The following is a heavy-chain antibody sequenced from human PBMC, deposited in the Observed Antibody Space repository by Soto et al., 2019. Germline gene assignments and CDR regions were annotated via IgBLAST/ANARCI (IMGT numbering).Heavy chain of an antibody. D-gene: IGHD2-2*01. Sequence: GESLKISCKGSGYTFTNFWIGWVRQMPWKGLEWMGIIYPGDSDTRYGPSFQGQVTISADKSISTAYLQWSSLKASDTAMYYCARHFSSGSSCYDYWGQGTLVTVSS. CDR2: IYPGDSDT. V-gene: IGHV5-51*01. J-gene: IGHJ4*02. CDR1: GYTFTNFW. CDR3: ARHFSSGSSCYDY.